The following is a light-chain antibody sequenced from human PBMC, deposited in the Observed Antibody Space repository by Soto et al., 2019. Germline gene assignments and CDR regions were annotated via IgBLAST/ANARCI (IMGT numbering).Light chain of an antibody. V-gene: IGLV2-14*01. Sequence: QSVLTQPASVSGSPGQSITISCTGTSSDVGSYNYVSWYQQHPGKAPKLMIYEVSNRPSGVYNRFSGSKSGNTASLTISGLQPEDEANYYCTSYTSISTRVFGGGTQLTVL. CDR2: EVS. J-gene: IGLJ3*02. CDR3: TSYTSISTRV. CDR1: SSDVGSYNY.